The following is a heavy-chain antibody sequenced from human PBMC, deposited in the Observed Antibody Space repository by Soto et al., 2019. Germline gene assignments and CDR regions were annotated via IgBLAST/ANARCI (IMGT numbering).Heavy chain of an antibody. CDR2: ISGSGGST. J-gene: IGHJ4*02. CDR3: ARRGRGSYYDY. D-gene: IGHD1-26*01. V-gene: IGHV3-23*01. CDR1: GFTFSSYA. Sequence: EVQLLESGGGLVQPGGSLRLSCAASGFTFSSYAMRWVRQAPGKGLEWVSAISGSGGSTYYADSVKGRFTISRDNSKNTLYLQMNSLRAEDTAVYYWARRGRGSYYDYWGQGTLVTVSS.